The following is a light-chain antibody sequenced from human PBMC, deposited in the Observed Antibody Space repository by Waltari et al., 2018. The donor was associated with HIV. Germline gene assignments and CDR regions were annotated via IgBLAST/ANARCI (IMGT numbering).Light chain of an antibody. CDR1: SSDLGNYNL. V-gene: IGLV2-23*02. Sequence: QSALTQPASLSGSPGQSIVISCTGTSSDLGNYNLVSWYQHHPGKVPSLMIYEVTKRPSGVSSRFSGSKSANTASLMISGLQAEDEGNYYCSSYAGGHTWVFGGGTKLTVL. CDR2: EVT. CDR3: SSYAGGHTWV. J-gene: IGLJ3*02.